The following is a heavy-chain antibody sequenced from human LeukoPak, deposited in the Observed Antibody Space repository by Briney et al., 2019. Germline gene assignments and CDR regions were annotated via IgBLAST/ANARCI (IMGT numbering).Heavy chain of an antibody. D-gene: IGHD1-26*01. CDR2: ITSGGRT. CDR1: GFTFTTYA. CDR3: ARSIPPDF. V-gene: IGHV3-23*01. J-gene: IGHJ4*02. Sequence: LAGGSLRLSCVPSGFTFTTYAMNWVRQAPGKGLEWVSGITSGGRTYYAESVKGRFTISRDSSKNTLYLQMTSLRADDTALYYCARSIPPDFWGQGTLVTVSS.